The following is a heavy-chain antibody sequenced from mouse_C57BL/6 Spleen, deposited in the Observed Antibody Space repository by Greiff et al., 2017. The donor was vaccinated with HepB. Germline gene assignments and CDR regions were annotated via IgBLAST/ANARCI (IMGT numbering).Heavy chain of an antibody. CDR1: GYAFSSSW. CDR2: IYPGDGDT. CDR3: AGNYGYYFDY. V-gene: IGHV1-82*01. J-gene: IGHJ2*01. Sequence: VKLQQSGPELVKPGASVKISCKASGYAFSSSWMNWVKQRPGKGLEWIGRIYPGDGDTNYNGKFKGKATLTADKSSSTAYMQLSSLTSEDSAVYFCAGNYGYYFDYWGQGTTLTVSS. D-gene: IGHD1-1*01.